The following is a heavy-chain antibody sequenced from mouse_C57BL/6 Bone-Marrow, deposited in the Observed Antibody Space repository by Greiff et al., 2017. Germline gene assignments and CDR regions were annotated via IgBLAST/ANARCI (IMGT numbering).Heavy chain of an antibody. D-gene: IGHD2-2*01. J-gene: IGHJ2*01. Sequence: EVQLQQSGPELVKPGASVKIPCKASGYTFTDYNMAWVKQSPGKSLEWIGDINPNNGGTIYNQKFKGKATLTVDKSSSTAYMELRSLTSEDTAVYYCARFPLYGYDVGRGYYFDYWGQGTTLTVSS. V-gene: IGHV1-18*01. CDR2: INPNNGGT. CDR3: ARFPLYGYDVGRGYYFDY. CDR1: GYTFTDYN.